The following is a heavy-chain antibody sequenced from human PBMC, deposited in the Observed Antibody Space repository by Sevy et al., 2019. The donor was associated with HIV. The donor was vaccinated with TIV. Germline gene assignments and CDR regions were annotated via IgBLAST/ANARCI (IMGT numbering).Heavy chain of an antibody. J-gene: IGHJ6*02. CDR2: IYYSGST. Sequence: SETLSLTCTVSGVSISSYYYSWIRQPPGKGLEWIGYIYYSGSTSYNPSLKSRVTVSLDTSKNQFSLKLNSVTAADTAVYYCARGGGSTDYGMDVWGQGTTVTVSS. V-gene: IGHV4-59*01. D-gene: IGHD1-26*01. CDR1: GVSISSYY. CDR3: ARGGGSTDYGMDV.